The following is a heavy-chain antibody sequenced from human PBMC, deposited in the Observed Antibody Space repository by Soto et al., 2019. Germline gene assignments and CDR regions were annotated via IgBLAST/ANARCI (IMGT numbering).Heavy chain of an antibody. D-gene: IGHD3-9*01. CDR3: AKGLSGVNWFADY. CDR1: GFTFNSYV. Sequence: EVQLLESGGGLVQPGGSLRLSCAASGFTFNSYVMTWVRQTPGQGLEWVSAIDGAGRGTYYAGSVKGRFTISRDNSENTLFLQMNNLRAEDTDVYYCAKGLSGVNWFADYWGQGTLVTVSS. V-gene: IGHV3-23*01. CDR2: IDGAGRGT. J-gene: IGHJ4*02.